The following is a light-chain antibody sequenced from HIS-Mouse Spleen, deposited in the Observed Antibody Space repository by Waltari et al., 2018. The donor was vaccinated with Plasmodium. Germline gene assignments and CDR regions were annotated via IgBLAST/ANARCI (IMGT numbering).Light chain of an antibody. Sequence: IVLTQSPATLSLSPGERATIPCRASQRVSSYLAWYQQKPGQAPRLLIYDASNRATGIPARFSGSGSGTDFTLTISSLEPEDFAVYYCQQRSNWPRVLTFGGGTKVEIK. V-gene: IGKV3-11*01. CDR1: QRVSSY. CDR2: DAS. CDR3: QQRSNWPRVLT. J-gene: IGKJ4*01.